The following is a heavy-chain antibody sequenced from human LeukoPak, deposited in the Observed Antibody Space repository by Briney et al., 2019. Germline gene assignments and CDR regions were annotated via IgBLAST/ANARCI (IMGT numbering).Heavy chain of an antibody. CDR2: IRYDGSNK. CDR1: GFTFSNAW. J-gene: IGHJ4*02. V-gene: IGHV3-30*02. D-gene: IGHD3-16*01. Sequence: GGSLRLSCAASGFTFSNAWMSWLRQAPGKGLEGVAFIRYDGSNKYYADSVKGRFTISRDNSKNTLYLQMNSLRAEDKAVYYCAQKGGFNYWGQGTLVTVSS. CDR3: AQKGGFNY.